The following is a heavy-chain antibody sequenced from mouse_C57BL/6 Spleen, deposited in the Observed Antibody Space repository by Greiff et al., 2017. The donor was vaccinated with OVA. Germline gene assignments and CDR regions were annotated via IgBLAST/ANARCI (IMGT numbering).Heavy chain of an antibody. Sequence: VQRVESGPELVKPGASVKISCKASGYSFTSYYIHWVKQRPGQGLEWIGWIYPGSGNTKYNEKFKGKATLTADTSSSTAYMQLSSLTSEDSAVYYCARELSYWYFDVWGTGTTVTVSS. J-gene: IGHJ1*03. V-gene: IGHV1-66*01. D-gene: IGHD1-1*01. CDR3: ARELSYWYFDV. CDR2: IYPGSGNT. CDR1: GYSFTSYY.